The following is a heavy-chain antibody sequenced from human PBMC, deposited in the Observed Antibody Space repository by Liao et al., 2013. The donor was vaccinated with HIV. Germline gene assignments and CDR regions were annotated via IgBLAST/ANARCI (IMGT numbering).Heavy chain of an antibody. D-gene: IGHD5-18*01. J-gene: IGHJ4*02. CDR1: GGSFSGYY. V-gene: IGHV4-59*10. Sequence: QVQLQQWGAGLLKPSETLSLTCAVYGGSFSGYYWSWIRQPAGKGLEWIGRIYTSGSTNYNPSLKSRVTMSVDTSKNQFSLKLSSVTAADTAIYYCARATGFGNSYGGSDYWGQGTLVTVSS. CDR2: IYTSGST. CDR3: ARATGFGNSYGGSDY.